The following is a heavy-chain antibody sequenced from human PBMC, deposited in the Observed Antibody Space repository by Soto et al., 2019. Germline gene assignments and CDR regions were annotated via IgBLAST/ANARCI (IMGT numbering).Heavy chain of an antibody. CDR1: GGSISSGDYY. J-gene: IGHJ3*02. CDR2: IYYSGST. CDR3: AREGVYYGSGRGAFDI. Sequence: SSETLSLTCTVSGGSISSGDYYWSWIRQPPGKGLEWIGYIYYSGSTYYNPSLKSRVTISVDTSKNQFSLKLSSVTAADTAVYYCAREGVYYGSGRGAFDIWGQGTMVTVSS. V-gene: IGHV4-30-4*01. D-gene: IGHD3-10*01.